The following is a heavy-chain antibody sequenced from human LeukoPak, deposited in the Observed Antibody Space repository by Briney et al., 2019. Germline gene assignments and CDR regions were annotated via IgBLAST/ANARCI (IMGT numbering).Heavy chain of an antibody. CDR3: ANSNLGYCSSISCPPSFDY. J-gene: IGHJ4*02. CDR2: IRYDGSNK. D-gene: IGHD2-2*03. V-gene: IGHV3-30*02. Sequence: PGGSLRLSCEASGFTFSTSGMHWVRQAPGKGLEWVAFIRYDGSNKYYADSVKGRFTISRDNSKNTLYLQMDSLRAGDTAVYYCANSNLGYCSSISCPPSFDYWGQGTLVTVSS. CDR1: GFTFSTSG.